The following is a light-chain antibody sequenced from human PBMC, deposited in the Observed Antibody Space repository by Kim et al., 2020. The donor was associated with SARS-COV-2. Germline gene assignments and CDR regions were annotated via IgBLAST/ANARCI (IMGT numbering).Light chain of an antibody. CDR3: QSYDNSLSVWV. V-gene: IGLV1-40*01. CDR2: GYN. CDR1: SSNSGARYD. J-gene: IGLJ3*02. Sequence: VTISGTGTSSNSGARYDVHWYQHLPGTAPKLLIYGYNNRPSGVPARFSGSKSGTSASLAITGLQAEDEADYYCQSYDNSLSVWVFGGGTQLTVL.